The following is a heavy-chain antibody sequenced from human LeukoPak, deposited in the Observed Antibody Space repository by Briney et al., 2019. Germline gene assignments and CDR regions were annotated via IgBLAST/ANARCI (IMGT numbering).Heavy chain of an antibody. V-gene: IGHV3-30*03. D-gene: IGHD2-2*01. CDR3: ARRSRTDCSSTSCSFDY. CDR1: GFIFSRFG. J-gene: IGHJ4*02. CDR2: LSDGGSHE. Sequence: GGSLRLSCAASGFIFSRFGMHWVRQAPGKGLEWVAVLSDGGSHEWFADSVKGRFTISRDNAKNTVSLQMNSLKAEDTAVYYCARRSRTDCSSTSCSFDYWGQGTLVTVSS.